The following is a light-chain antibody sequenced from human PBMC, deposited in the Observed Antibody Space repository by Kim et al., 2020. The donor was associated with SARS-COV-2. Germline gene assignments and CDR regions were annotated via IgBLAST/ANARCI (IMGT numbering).Light chain of an antibody. J-gene: IGLJ2*01. CDR3: DSRDSSGYKVV. Sequence: ALGQTVRSTCQGDILRNDYATWYQQKPGQAPVVVIYGENKRPSGIPDRFSGSTSGNTASLTITGAQAEDEGDYHCDSRDSSGYKVVFGAGTKLTVL. CDR1: ILRNDY. V-gene: IGLV3-19*01. CDR2: GEN.